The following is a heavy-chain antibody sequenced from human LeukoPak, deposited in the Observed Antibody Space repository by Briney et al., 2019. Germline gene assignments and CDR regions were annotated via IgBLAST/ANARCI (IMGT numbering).Heavy chain of an antibody. D-gene: IGHD3-3*01. V-gene: IGHV1-18*01. CDR2: ISAYNGNT. CDR1: GYTFTSYG. CDR3: ARFTIFGVVTSWFDP. Sequence: ASVEVSCKASGYTFTSYGISWVRQAPGQGLEWMGWISAYNGNTNYAQKLQGRVTMTTDTSTSTAYMELRSLRSDDTAVYYCARFTIFGVVTSWFDPWGQGTLVTVSS. J-gene: IGHJ5*02.